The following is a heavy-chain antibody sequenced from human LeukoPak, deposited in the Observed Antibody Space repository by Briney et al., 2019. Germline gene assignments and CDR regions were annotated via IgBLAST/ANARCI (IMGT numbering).Heavy chain of an antibody. J-gene: IGHJ4*02. V-gene: IGHV3-7*01. CDR2: INEDGSEV. D-gene: IGHD1-1*01. CDR3: ARAVGPGTVDY. CDR1: GFTFSSYW. Sequence: GGSLRFSCTASGFTFSSYWMSWVRQGPGKGLEWVANINEDGSEVYYVDSVKGRFTISRDNAKNSLYLQMSSLRAEDTAVYYCARAVGPGTVDYWGQGTLVTVSS.